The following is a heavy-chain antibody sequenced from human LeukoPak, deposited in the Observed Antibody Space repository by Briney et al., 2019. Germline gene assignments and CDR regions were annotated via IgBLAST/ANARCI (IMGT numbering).Heavy chain of an antibody. CDR1: GCSFSSYY. D-gene: IGHD2-8*02. Sequence: SETLTLTCTVSGCSFSSYYLHWLRQPPGKGLEWVGFIYYGGTTNYKPALKSRVTISVDTSKNQFSLKVNTVTAEDTAVYYCVRSKRGAYGWPDPWGQGTLVTVSS. J-gene: IGHJ5*02. V-gene: IGHV4-59*01. CDR2: IYYGGTT. CDR3: VRSKRGAYGWPDP.